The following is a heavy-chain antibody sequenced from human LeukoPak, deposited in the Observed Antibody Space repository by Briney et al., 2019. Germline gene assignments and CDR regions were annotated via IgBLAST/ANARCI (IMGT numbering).Heavy chain of an antibody. Sequence: PSETLSLTCTVSGGSISSSSYYWGWIRQPPGKGMEWVGSIYYSGSTYNNPSLKSRVTKSVDTSKNQFSLKLGSVTAAGTAVYYCSRYMQGIVVVGAATPGWFDPWGQGTLVTVSS. CDR2: IYYSGST. CDR1: GGSISSSSYY. J-gene: IGHJ5*02. V-gene: IGHV4-39*07. D-gene: IGHD2-15*01. CDR3: SRYMQGIVVVGAATPGWFDP.